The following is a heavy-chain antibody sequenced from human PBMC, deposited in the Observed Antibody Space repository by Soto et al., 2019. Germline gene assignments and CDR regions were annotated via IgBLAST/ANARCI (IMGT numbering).Heavy chain of an antibody. D-gene: IGHD6-6*01. Sequence: PSETLSLTCAVYVGSFSGYYWSWIRQPPGKGLEWIGEINHSGSTNYNPSLKSRVTISVDTSKNQFSLKLSSVTAADTAVYYCARFGSSSYPGPEYYFDYWGQGTLVTVSS. CDR1: VGSFSGYY. CDR3: ARFGSSSYPGPEYYFDY. J-gene: IGHJ4*02. V-gene: IGHV4-34*01. CDR2: INHSGST.